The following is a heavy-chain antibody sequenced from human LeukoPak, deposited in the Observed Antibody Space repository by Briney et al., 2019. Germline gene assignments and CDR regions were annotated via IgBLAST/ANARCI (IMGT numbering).Heavy chain of an antibody. V-gene: IGHV3-23*01. D-gene: IGHD4/OR15-4a*01. CDR1: GFTFSSYA. J-gene: IGHJ4*02. CDR2: SGSGGDT. Sequence: GGSLRLSCAASGFTFSSYAMNWVRQAPGKGLEWVSISGSGGDTYYADSVKGRFTISRDDSKNTLYLQMNSLRAEDTAVYYCAKARGATYGTYYFDYWGQGTLVTVSS. CDR3: AKARGATYGTYYFDY.